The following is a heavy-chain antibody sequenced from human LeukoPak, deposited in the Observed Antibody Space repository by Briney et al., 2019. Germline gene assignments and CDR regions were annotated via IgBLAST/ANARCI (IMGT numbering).Heavy chain of an antibody. D-gene: IGHD1-26*01. Sequence: GGPLRPSCAASGFTFSSYAMPWVRQAPGKGREWVAVISYDGSNKYYAGSVKGRFTTSRDNSKNTLCLQMNSLRAENTAVYYCARGPGRTAWEYYFDHWGQGTLVTVSS. CDR1: GFTFSSYA. CDR3: ARGPGRTAWEYYFDH. V-gene: IGHV3-30-3*01. CDR2: ISYDGSNK. J-gene: IGHJ4*02.